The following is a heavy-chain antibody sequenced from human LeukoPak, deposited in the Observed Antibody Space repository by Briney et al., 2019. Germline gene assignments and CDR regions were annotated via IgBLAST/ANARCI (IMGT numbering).Heavy chain of an antibody. J-gene: IGHJ4*02. CDR1: GFTFSTYN. Sequence: GGSLRLSCAASGFTFSTYNMNWVRQAPGKGLEWLAYITSNINTIYYADSVKGRFTISRDNAKNSLYLQMNSLRAEDTALYHCARDLSSATGFDYWGQGTLVTVSS. CDR3: ARDLSSATGFDY. V-gene: IGHV3-48*04. CDR2: ITSNINTI. D-gene: IGHD3-22*01.